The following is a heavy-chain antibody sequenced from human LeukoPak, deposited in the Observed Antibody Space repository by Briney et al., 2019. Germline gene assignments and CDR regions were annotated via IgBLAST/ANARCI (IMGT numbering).Heavy chain of an antibody. V-gene: IGHV3-53*01. D-gene: IGHD2-2*01. CDR3: ATAPSSLLDY. CDR2: IYSGGTT. Sequence: GGSLRLSCSASGFSVGHNYMSWFRQAPGKGLEWVSVIYSGGTTESADSVRGRFTISRDSSKNTLYLQMNSLRAEDPAVYYCATAPSSLLDYWGQGTLVTVSS. J-gene: IGHJ4*02. CDR1: GFSVGHNY.